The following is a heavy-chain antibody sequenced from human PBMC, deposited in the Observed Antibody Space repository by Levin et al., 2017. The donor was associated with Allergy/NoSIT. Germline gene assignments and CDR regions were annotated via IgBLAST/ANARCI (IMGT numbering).Heavy chain of an antibody. J-gene: IGHJ4*02. CDR3: AKDDGAAYYFFDS. Sequence: PGGSLRLSCAASGFTFSTYAMNWVRQAPGQGLEWVSSVSDGGDYTFYADSVKGRFTISRDNSKDTLYPQMINLRAEDTALYFCAKDDGAAYYFFDSWGQGTLVPVSS. CDR1: GFTFSTYA. V-gene: IGHV3-23*01. D-gene: IGHD1-26*01. CDR2: VSDGGDYT.